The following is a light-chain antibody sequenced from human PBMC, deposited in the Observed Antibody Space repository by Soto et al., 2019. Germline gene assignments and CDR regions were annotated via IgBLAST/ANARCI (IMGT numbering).Light chain of an antibody. V-gene: IGLV2-8*01. CDR2: EVI. CDR1: YSDVGGSNY. Sequence: QSALTQPPSASGSPGQSVTISCTGTYSDVGGSNYVSWYQQHPGKAPKLVIYEVIQQPSGVPDRFSGSRSGNTASLTVSRLQAEDEADYYCSSNVVGTHLKIFGGGTKVTAL. J-gene: IGLJ2*01. CDR3: SSNVVGTHLKI.